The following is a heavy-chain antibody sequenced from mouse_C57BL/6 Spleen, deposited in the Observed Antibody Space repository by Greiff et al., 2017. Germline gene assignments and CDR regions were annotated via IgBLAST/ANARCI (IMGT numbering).Heavy chain of an antibody. CDR3: ARRSIYYGYAMDY. CDR2: ISSGSSTI. V-gene: IGHV5-17*01. CDR1: GFTFSDYG. D-gene: IGHD2-1*01. Sequence: EVMLVESGGGLVKPGGSLQLSCAASGFTFSDYGMHWVRQAPEKGLEWVAYISSGSSTIYYADTVKGRFTISRDNAKNTLFLQMTSLRSEDTAMYYCARRSIYYGYAMDYWGQGTSVTVSS. J-gene: IGHJ4*01.